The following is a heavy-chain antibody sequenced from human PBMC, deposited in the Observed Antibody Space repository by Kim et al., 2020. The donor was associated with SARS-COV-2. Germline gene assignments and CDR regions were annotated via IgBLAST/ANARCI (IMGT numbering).Heavy chain of an antibody. CDR2: ISSNGGST. CDR1: GFTFSSYA. CDR3: GYSSSWYIDY. D-gene: IGHD6-13*01. Sequence: GGSLRLSCSASGFTFSSYAMHWVRQAPGKGLEYVSAISSNGGSTYHADSVKGRFAISRDNSKNALHLQMSSLRPEDTAVYYCGYSSSWYIDYWGQGTLVTVSS. V-gene: IGHV3-64D*09. J-gene: IGHJ4*02.